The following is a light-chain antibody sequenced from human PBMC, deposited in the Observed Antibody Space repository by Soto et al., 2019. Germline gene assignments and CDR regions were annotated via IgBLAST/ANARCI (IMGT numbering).Light chain of an antibody. CDR2: GAS. Sequence: EIVLTQSPGTLSLSPGERATLSCRASQSVSSSYLAWYQQNPGQAPRLLIYGASRRATSIPDRFSGSGSGTDFTLTISRLEPEDFEVYYCQQYGSSPGTFGPGTKVDIK. V-gene: IGKV3-20*01. CDR1: QSVSSSY. CDR3: QQYGSSPGT. J-gene: IGKJ3*01.